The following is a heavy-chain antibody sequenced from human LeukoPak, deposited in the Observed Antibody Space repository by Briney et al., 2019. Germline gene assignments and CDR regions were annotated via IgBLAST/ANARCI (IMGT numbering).Heavy chain of an antibody. CDR3: AREVQLERRSAFDI. D-gene: IGHD1-1*01. CDR1: GFAFSSYA. CDR2: ISYDGSNK. Sequence: GGSLRLSCAASGFAFSSYAMHWVRQAPGKGLEWVAVISYDGSNKYYADSVKGRFTISRDNSKNTLYLQMNSLRAEDTAVYYCAREVQLERRSAFDIWGQGAMVTVSS. V-gene: IGHV3-30*04. J-gene: IGHJ3*02.